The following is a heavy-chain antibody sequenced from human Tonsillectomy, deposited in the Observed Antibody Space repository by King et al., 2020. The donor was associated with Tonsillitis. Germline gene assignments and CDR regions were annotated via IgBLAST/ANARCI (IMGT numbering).Heavy chain of an antibody. D-gene: IGHD6-19*01. V-gene: IGHV3-30*04. Sequence: VQLVESGGGMVQPGRSLRLSCAASGFTFSSYAMHWVRQAPGKGLEWVAVISYDGSDKYYADSVKGRFTISRDNSKNTLYLQMNSLRAEDTAVYYCARDLSGSAAYWGLGTLVTVSS. CDR3: ARDLSGSAAY. CDR1: GFTFSSYA. CDR2: ISYDGSDK. J-gene: IGHJ4*02.